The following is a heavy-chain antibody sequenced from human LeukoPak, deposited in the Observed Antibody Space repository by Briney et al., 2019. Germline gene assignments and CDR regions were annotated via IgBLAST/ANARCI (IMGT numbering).Heavy chain of an antibody. CDR1: GGSFSGYY. D-gene: IGHD3-10*01. J-gene: IGHJ4*02. CDR2: INHSGST. Sequence: PSETLSLTCAVYGGSFSGYYWSWIRQPPGKGLEWIGEINHSGSTNYNPSLKSRVTISVDTSKNQFSLKLSSVTAADTAVYYCARLWFGELFFDYWGQGTPVTVSS. V-gene: IGHV4-34*01. CDR3: ARLWFGELFFDY.